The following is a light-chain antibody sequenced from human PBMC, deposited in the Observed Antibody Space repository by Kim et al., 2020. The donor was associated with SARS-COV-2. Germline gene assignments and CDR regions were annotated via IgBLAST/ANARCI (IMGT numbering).Light chain of an antibody. Sequence: AAGGGRVSITCRASESIGSQWAVDQQKPGGAPTVLIFRASKLEGGVPTRFSGSGYGTEFTLTISNLQPDDFATYYCQQYENYSPYTFGQGTKLEI. CDR1: ESIGSQ. J-gene: IGKJ2*01. CDR3: QQYENYSPYT. CDR2: RAS. V-gene: IGKV1-5*01.